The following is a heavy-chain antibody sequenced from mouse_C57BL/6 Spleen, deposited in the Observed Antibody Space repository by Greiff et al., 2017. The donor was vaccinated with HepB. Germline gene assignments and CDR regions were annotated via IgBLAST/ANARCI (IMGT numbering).Heavy chain of an antibody. D-gene: IGHD2-4*01. CDR2: IYPRSGNT. CDR1: GYTFTSYG. V-gene: IGHV1-81*01. J-gene: IGHJ2*01. Sequence: QVQLQQSGAELARPGASVKLSCKASGYTFTSYGISWVKQRTGQGLEWIGEIYPRSGNTYYNEKFKGKATLTADKSSSTAYMELRSLTSEDSAVYFCARYDYDEYYFDDWGQGTTLTVSS. CDR3: ARYDYDEYYFDD.